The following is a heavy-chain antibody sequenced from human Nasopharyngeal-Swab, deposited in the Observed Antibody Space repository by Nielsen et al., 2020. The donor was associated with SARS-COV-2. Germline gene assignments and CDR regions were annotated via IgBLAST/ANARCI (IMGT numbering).Heavy chain of an antibody. CDR2: FDPEDGET. D-gene: IGHD1-26*01. Sequence: ASVKVSCKVSGYTLTELSMHWVRQAPGKGLEWMGGFDPEDGETIYAQKFQGRVTMTEDTSTDTAYMELNSLRAEDTAVYYCARDLGTVGATSYWGQGTLVTVSS. CDR1: GYTLTELS. CDR3: ARDLGTVGATSY. V-gene: IGHV1-24*01. J-gene: IGHJ4*02.